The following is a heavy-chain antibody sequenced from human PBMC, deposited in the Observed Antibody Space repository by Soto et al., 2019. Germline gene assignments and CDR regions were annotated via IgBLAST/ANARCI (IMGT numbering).Heavy chain of an antibody. CDR3: ARNMDYYYGPGSGNGHGV. Sequence: QVQLVQSGAEVKEPGDSMRVSCEASGYTFTAYYIHWVRQVPGQGLEWMGWINPKFGDTTYAQDFQGRVSMTRDMSISTVYMEWSRLTSDDTAIYYCARNMDYYYGPGSGNGHGVWGQGTTVTVFS. CDR1: GYTFTAYY. V-gene: IGHV1-2*02. D-gene: IGHD3-10*01. J-gene: IGHJ6*02. CDR2: INPKFGDT.